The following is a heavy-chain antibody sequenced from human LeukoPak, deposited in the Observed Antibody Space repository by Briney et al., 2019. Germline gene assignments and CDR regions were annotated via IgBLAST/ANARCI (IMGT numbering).Heavy chain of an antibody. Sequence: ASETLSLTCAVYGGSFSGYYWSWIRQPPGNGLEWIGEINHSGSTNYNPSLKSRVTISVDTSKNQFSLKLSSVTAADTAVYYCARGGGYYSNYFDYWGQGTLVTVSS. D-gene: IGHD3-22*01. V-gene: IGHV4-34*01. CDR3: ARGGGYYSNYFDY. J-gene: IGHJ4*02. CDR2: INHSGST. CDR1: GGSFSGYY.